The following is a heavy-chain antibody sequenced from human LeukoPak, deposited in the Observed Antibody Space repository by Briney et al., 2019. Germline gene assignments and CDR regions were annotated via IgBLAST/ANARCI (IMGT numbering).Heavy chain of an antibody. CDR1: TFTLNTDT. J-gene: IGHJ6*02. CDR2: ISSSSNYI. V-gene: IGHV3-21*04. D-gene: IGHD1-26*01. CDR3: TRDASGDTSSGPRMDV. Sequence: KSGGSLRLSGAASTFTLNTDTMNWVRQAPEKGLGWVSSISSSSNYIYYAASVKGRFTISRDNAKNSLYLQMTSLRAEDTAVYYCTRDASGDTSSGPRMDVWGQGTTVTVS.